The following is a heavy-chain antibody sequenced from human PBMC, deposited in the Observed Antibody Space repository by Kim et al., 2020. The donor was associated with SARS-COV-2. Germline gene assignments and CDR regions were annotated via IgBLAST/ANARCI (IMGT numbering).Heavy chain of an antibody. J-gene: IGHJ1*01. Sequence: GGSLRLSCAASGFTFSSYAMSWVRQAPGKGLEWVSAISGSGGSTYYADSVKGRFTISRDNSKNTLYLQMNSLRAEDTAVYYCAKDLKSSSGWFGFISSNEEYFQHWGQGTLVTVSS. CDR1: GFTFSSYA. CDR2: ISGSGGST. CDR3: AKDLKSSSGWFGFISSNEEYFQH. D-gene: IGHD6-19*01. V-gene: IGHV3-23*01.